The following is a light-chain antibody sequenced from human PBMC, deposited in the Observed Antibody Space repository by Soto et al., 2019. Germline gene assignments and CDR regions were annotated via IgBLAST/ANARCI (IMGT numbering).Light chain of an antibody. Sequence: DIQMNQSPSSVSASVGARVTIACGASQGISNSLAWYQQKPGKXXKXXIYAAYTLRSGVPSRFSGSGSGTDFTLTISRLQPEDVATYYCQKYNNAPWTFGQGTKVDIK. J-gene: IGKJ1*01. CDR3: QKYNNAPWT. CDR2: AAY. CDR1: QGISNS. V-gene: IGKV1-27*01.